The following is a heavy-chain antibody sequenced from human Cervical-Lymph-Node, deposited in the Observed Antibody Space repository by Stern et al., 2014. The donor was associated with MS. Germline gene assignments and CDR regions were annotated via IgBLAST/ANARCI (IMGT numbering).Heavy chain of an antibody. Sequence: QVQLVQSGAEVKKPGSSVKVSCEASGGTFSTFAFNWVRQAPGEGLEWMAGIIPMFGSPKYAQKFQGRVTITADESTSTAYMELSSLRSADTAVYYCATVESSASSRSVWGQGTTVTVSS. CDR3: ATVESSASSRSV. CDR2: IIPMFGSP. J-gene: IGHJ6*02. V-gene: IGHV1-69*01. CDR1: GGTFSTFA. D-gene: IGHD1-26*01.